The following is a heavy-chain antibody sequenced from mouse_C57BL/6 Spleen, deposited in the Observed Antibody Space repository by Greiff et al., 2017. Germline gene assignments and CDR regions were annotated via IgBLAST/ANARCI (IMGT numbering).Heavy chain of an antibody. CDR1: GYTFTSYW. Sequence: VQLQQPGAELVMPGASVKLSCKASGYTFTSYWMHWVKQRPGQGLEWIGEIDPSDSYTNYNQKFKGKSTLTVDKSSSTAYMQLSSLTSEDSAVYYCARTGTEAYRGQGTLVTVSA. J-gene: IGHJ3*01. V-gene: IGHV1-69*01. CDR2: IDPSDSYT. D-gene: IGHD4-1*01. CDR3: ARTGTEAY.